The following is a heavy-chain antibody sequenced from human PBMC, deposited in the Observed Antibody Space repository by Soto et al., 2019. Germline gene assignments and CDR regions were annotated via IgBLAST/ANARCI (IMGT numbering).Heavy chain of an antibody. CDR1: GDSVSSNSAG. CDR3: TGITWFRGMDV. CDR2: TYYKSKWNN. Sequence: SQTLSLTCAISGDSVSSNSAGWNWIRQSPSRGLEWLGRTYYKSKWNNDYALSVKSRITINPDTSKNQFFLHLYSVTPEDTAVYYCTGITWFRGMDVWGQGTPVTVSS. J-gene: IGHJ6*02. D-gene: IGHD3-10*01. V-gene: IGHV6-1*01.